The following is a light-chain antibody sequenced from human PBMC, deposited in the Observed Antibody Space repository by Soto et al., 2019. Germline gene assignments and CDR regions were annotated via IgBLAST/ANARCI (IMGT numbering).Light chain of an antibody. CDR2: EGS. V-gene: IGLV2-23*03. CDR3: CSYAGSSTFEV. CDR1: SSDVGSYNL. Sequence: QSVLTQPASVSGSPGQSITISCTGTSSDVGSYNLVSWYQQHPGKAPKLMIYEGSKRPSGVSNRFSGSKSGNTASLTISGLPAEDEADYYCCSYAGSSTFEVFGGGTKVTVL. J-gene: IGLJ2*01.